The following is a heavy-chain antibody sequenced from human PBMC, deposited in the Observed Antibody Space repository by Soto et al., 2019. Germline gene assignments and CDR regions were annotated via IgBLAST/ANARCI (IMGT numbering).Heavy chain of an antibody. J-gene: IGHJ4*02. D-gene: IGHD3-22*01. V-gene: IGHV4-59*01. CDR3: ARDSSGRHDY. CDR1: GGSTSSDNY. CDR2: IYYSGTT. Sequence: PSETLSLTCTVSGGSTSSDNYWSWIRQPPGKGLEWIGHIYYSGTTNYNASLKSRVTISIDTSKNQFFLKLNSVTAADTAVYYCARDSSGRHDYWGQGTLVTVSS.